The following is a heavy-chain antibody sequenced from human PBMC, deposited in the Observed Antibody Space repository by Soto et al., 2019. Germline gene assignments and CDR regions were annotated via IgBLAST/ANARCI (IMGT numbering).Heavy chain of an antibody. CDR3: ATVAPCSYNGFDR. D-gene: IGHD3-10*02. J-gene: IGHJ5*02. CDR2: INSGGSTT. CDR1: GFTFSTYW. Sequence: EVQLVESGGGLVQPGGSLRLSCAASGFTFSTYWMHCVSQAPGKGLVGVSRINSGGSTTTYADSVKGRFTISRDNARNTLYLPIDSLRGEDTAVYYCATVAPCSYNGFDRWGQGTLVTVS. V-gene: IGHV3-74*01.